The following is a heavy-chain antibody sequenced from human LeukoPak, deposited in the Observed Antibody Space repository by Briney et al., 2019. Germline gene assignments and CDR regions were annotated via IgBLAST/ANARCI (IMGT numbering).Heavy chain of an antibody. V-gene: IGHV3-49*03. D-gene: IGHD4/OR15-4a*01. CDR3: TREIVLNDYYYYYMDV. J-gene: IGHJ6*03. Sequence: GGSLRLSCTASRFTFGDYAMSWLRQAPGKGLEWVGFIRSKAYGGTTEYAASVKGRFTISRDDSKSIAYLQMNSLKTEDTAVYYCTREIVLNDYYYYYMDVWGKGTTVTVSS. CDR1: RFTFGDYA. CDR2: IRSKAYGGTT.